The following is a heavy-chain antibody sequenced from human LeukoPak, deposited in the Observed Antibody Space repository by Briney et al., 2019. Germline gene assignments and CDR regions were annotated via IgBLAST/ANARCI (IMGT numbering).Heavy chain of an antibody. D-gene: IGHD2-15*01. CDR3: ASTHCSDGSCYWSSLDY. CDR2: INPNNGNT. V-gene: IGHV1-18*01. CDR1: GYTLTNYG. J-gene: IGHJ4*02. Sequence: GASVKVSCKASGYTLTNYGISWVRQAPGQGLEWMGRINPNNGNTNYAQKLQGRVTMTTDTSTSTAYMELRSLRSDDTAVYYCASTHCSDGSCYWSSLDYWGQGTLVTVSS.